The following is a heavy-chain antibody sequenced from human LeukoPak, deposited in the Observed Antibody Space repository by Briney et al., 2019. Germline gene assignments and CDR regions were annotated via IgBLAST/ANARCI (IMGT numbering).Heavy chain of an antibody. Sequence: GGSLRLSCAASGFTFSSFSMNWVRQAPGKGLKWVANIKQDGSEKYYVDSVKGRFTISRDNAKNSLYLQMNSLRAEDTAVYYCVVAARPPYYYYYYMDVWGKGTTVTVSS. CDR2: IKQDGSEK. CDR1: GFTFSSFS. J-gene: IGHJ6*03. D-gene: IGHD6-6*01. V-gene: IGHV3-7*01. CDR3: VVAARPPYYYYYYMDV.